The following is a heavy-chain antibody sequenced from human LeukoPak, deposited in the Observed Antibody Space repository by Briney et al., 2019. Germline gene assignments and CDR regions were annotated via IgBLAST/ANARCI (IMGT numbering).Heavy chain of an antibody. CDR1: GGSISSYY. D-gene: IGHD3-10*01. J-gene: IGHJ4*02. CDR2: IYYSGST. V-gene: IGHV4-59*08. Sequence: ASETLSLTCTVSGGSISSYYWSWIRQPPGKGLEWIGYIYYSGSTNYNPSLKSRVTISVDTSKNQFSLKLSSVTAADTAVYYCARVGLYYYGSGSYQPFDYWGQGTLVTVSS. CDR3: ARVGLYYYGSGSYQPFDY.